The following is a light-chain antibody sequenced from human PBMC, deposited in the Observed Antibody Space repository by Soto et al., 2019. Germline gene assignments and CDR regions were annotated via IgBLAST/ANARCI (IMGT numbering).Light chain of an antibody. CDR3: HQRQSWPRT. J-gene: IGKJ1*01. V-gene: IGKV3-11*01. Sequence: EIVMTQSPATLSVSPGETTRLSCRASQSINSDVAWYQQKVGQTPRLLIHGASTRATGIPARFSGSGSGTDFTLTISSLAPEDFAIYYCHQRQSWPRTFGQGTKVDIK. CDR1: QSINSD. CDR2: GAS.